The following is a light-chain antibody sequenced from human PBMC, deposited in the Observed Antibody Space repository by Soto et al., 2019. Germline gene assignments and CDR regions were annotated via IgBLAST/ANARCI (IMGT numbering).Light chain of an antibody. CDR3: QQYGSSSRT. CDR1: QSVSSNF. Sequence: EIVLTQSPGTLSLSPGERATLSCRGSQSVSSNFLAWYQQKPVQAPRLLIYAASNRAPGIPDRFEGSGSGTEFTLTITTLEPEDLALYYCQQYGSSSRTFGQGTKVELK. CDR2: AAS. J-gene: IGKJ1*01. V-gene: IGKV3-20*01.